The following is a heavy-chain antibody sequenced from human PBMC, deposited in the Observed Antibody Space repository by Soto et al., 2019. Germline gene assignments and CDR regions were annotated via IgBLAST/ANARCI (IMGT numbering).Heavy chain of an antibody. J-gene: IGHJ4*02. D-gene: IGHD3-22*01. V-gene: IGHV1-69*01. CDR1: GGTFSSYA. Sequence: QVQLVQSGAEVKKPGSSVKVSCKASGGTFSSYAISWVRQAPGQGLEWMGGIIPIFGTATYAQKFQGRVTISADESTSTAYMELSSLRSEDTAVYYCASRYYDISGYYFIRGAFDYWGQGTLVTVSS. CDR3: ASRYYDISGYYFIRGAFDY. CDR2: IIPIFGTA.